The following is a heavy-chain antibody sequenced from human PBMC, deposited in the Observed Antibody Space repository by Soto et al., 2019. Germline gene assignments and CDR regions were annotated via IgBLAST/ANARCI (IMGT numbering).Heavy chain of an antibody. J-gene: IGHJ4*02. CDR3: ATLPTHIVVVVAATPL. CDR1: GGSISSSSYY. Sequence: SETLSLTCTASGGSISSSSYYWGWIRQPPGKGLEWIGSIYYSGSTYYNPSLKSRVTISVDTSKNQFSLKLSSVTAADTAVYYCATLPTHIVVVVAATPLWGQGTLVTVSS. D-gene: IGHD2-15*01. V-gene: IGHV4-39*01. CDR2: IYYSGST.